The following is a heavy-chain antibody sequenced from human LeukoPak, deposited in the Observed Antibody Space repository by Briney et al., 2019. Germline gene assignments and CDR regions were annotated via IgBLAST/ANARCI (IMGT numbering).Heavy chain of an antibody. CDR1: GYTFTSFG. CDR3: ARHSGSELFFDY. J-gene: IGHJ4*02. Sequence: ASLKVSCKASGYTFTSFGFSWMRQAPGQGLEWMGWISAYSGNRNYAQRVQGRVTMTTDTSTSTAYMELRSLRSDDTAVYYCARHSGSELFFDYWGQGTLVTVSS. D-gene: IGHD1-26*01. CDR2: ISAYSGNR. V-gene: IGHV1-18*01.